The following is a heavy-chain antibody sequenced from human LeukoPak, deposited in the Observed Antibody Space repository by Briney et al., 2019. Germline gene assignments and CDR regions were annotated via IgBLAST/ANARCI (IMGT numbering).Heavy chain of an antibody. J-gene: IGHJ6*02. CDR3: ARDQPNYYGGMDV. D-gene: IGHD3-10*01. Sequence: GGSLRLSCTASGFTFGDYAMSWGRQAPGKGLEWVSSISSSSSYIYYADSVKGRFTISRDNAKNSLYLQMNSLRAEDTAVYYCARDQPNYYGGMDVWGQGTTVTVSS. V-gene: IGHV3-21*01. CDR1: GFTFGDYA. CDR2: ISSSSSYI.